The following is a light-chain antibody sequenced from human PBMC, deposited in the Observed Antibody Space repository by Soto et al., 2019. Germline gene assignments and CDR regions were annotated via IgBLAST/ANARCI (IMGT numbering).Light chain of an antibody. CDR2: KAS. Sequence: DIQMTQSPSTLSASVGDRVTITCRASQSISSWLAWYQQKPGKAPKLLIYKASSLESGVPSRLSGSGSGTEFTLTISSLQPDDFATYYCQQYIMTWTFGQGTKVDIK. CDR1: QSISSW. CDR3: QQYIMTWT. J-gene: IGKJ1*01. V-gene: IGKV1-5*03.